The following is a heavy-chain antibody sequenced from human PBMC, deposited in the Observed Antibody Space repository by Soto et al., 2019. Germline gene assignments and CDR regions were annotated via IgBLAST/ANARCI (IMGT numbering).Heavy chain of an antibody. CDR1: GFDFNSYS. CDR2: IKSGRTSV. J-gene: IGHJ4*02. D-gene: IGHD2-2*01. Sequence: EVQLVESGGGLVQPGGSLRLSCVASGFDFNSYSMNWVRQAPGKGLEWISYIKSGRTSVFYADSVKGRFTISRDNAKNSLYLPMTGLSAEDTSVYYCTSSASPAAYWGQGTLVTVSS. CDR3: TSSASPAAY. V-gene: IGHV3-48*01.